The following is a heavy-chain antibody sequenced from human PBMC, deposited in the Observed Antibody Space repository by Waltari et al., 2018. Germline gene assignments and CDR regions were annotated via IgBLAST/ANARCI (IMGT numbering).Heavy chain of an antibody. Sequence: QLQLQASGPGLVKPSETLSLTCTVSGGSISSSSYYWGWIRQPPGKGLEWIGSIYYSGSTYYNPSLKSRVTISVDTSKNQFSLKLSSVTAADTAVYYCARQGMTTVTTADFDYWGQGTLVTVSS. J-gene: IGHJ4*02. CDR1: GGSISSSSYY. D-gene: IGHD4-17*01. V-gene: IGHV4-39*01. CDR3: ARQGMTTVTTADFDY. CDR2: IYYSGST.